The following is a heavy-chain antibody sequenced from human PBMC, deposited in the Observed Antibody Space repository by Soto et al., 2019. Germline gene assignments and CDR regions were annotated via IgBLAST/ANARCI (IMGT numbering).Heavy chain of an antibody. CDR1: GGSISSGGYY. D-gene: IGHD6-13*01. CDR3: ARQGYSSSWYGGNWFDP. J-gene: IGHJ5*02. CDR2: IYYSGST. V-gene: IGHV4-31*03. Sequence: SETLSLTCTVSGGSISSGGYYWSWIRQHPGKGLEWIGYIYYSGSTYYNPSLKSRVTISVDTSKNQLSLKLTSVTAADTAVYYCARQGYSSSWYGGNWFDPWGQGTPVTVSS.